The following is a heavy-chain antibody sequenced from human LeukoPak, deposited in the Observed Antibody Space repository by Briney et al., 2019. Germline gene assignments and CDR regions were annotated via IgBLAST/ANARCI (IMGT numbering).Heavy chain of an antibody. CDR2: IYTSGSP. J-gene: IGHJ6*03. D-gene: IGHD3-10*01. CDR3: ARVSGSRNPHSNYYYYYMDV. CDR1: GGSLSSYD. Sequence: SETLSLTCTVSGGSLSSYDWSWIRQPAGKGLEWIGRIYTSGSPNYNPSLKSRVTMSVDTSKKQFSLKLSSVTAADTAVYYCARVSGSRNPHSNYYYYYMDVWGEGTTVVVSS. V-gene: IGHV4-4*07.